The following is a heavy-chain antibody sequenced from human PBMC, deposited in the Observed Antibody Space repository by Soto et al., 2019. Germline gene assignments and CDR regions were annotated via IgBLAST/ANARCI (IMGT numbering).Heavy chain of an antibody. J-gene: IGHJ4*02. D-gene: IGHD6-13*01. Sequence: GGSLRLSCAASGFTFDDYAMHWVRQAPGKGLEWVSGISWNSGSIGYADSVKGRFTISRDNAKNSLYPQMNSLRAEDTALYYCAKDPYSSTTGNPYFDYWGQGTLVTVSS. CDR2: ISWNSGSI. CDR3: AKDPYSSTTGNPYFDY. V-gene: IGHV3-9*01. CDR1: GFTFDDYA.